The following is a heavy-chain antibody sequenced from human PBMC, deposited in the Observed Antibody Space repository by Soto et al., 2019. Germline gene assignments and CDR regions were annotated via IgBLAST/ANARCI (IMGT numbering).Heavy chain of an antibody. V-gene: IGHV3-11*05. D-gene: IGHD6-13*01. CDR2: ISSSSSYT. CDR1: GFTFSDYY. CDR3: ARIIAAAGGRRYFDL. Sequence: QVQLVESGGGLVKPGGSLRLSCVASGFTFSDYYMSWIRQAPGKGLEWVSYISSSSSYTNYADSVKGRFTISRGNAKNSLYLQMNSLRAEDTAVYYCARIIAAAGGRRYFDLWGRGTLVTVSS. J-gene: IGHJ2*01.